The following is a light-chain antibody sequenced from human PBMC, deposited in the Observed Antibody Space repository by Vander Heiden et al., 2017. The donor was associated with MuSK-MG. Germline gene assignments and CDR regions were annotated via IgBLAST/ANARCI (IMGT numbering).Light chain of an antibody. V-gene: IGKV4-1*01. Sequence: DIVMLQSPDSLAVSLGERATINCKSSQGVLYRSNNKNYLAWYQKKPGQPPKLLISWASAREFGVPDRFSGSGSETDFTLTISSLQAEDVAVYYCQQYYDTPQAFGQGTKVEIK. CDR1: QGVLYRSNNKNY. J-gene: IGKJ1*01. CDR2: WAS. CDR3: QQYYDTPQA.